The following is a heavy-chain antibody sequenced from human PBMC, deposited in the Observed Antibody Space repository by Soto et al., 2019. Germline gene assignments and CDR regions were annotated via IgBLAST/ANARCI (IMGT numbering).Heavy chain of an antibody. V-gene: IGHV4-59*08. D-gene: IGHD3-3*01. Sequence: SETLSLTCTVSGGSISSYYWSWIRQPPGKGLEWIGYIYYSGSTNYNPSLKSRVTISVDTSKNQFSLKLSSVTAADTTVYYCARHRAAPFFDAYYDFWDGPWGQGTLVTVSS. J-gene: IGHJ5*02. CDR1: GGSISSYY. CDR3: ARHRAAPFFDAYYDFWDGP. CDR2: IYYSGST.